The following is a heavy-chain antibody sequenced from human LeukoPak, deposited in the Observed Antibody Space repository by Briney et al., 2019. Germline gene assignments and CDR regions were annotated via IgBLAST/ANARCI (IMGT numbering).Heavy chain of an antibody. CDR1: GGSSSGYY. V-gene: IGHV4-34*11. Sequence: PSETLSLTCAVYGGSSSGYYWSWIRQPPGKGLEWIGYRHYSGSFNYSPSLKSRAIISLDTSKNQFSLRLSSVTAADTAVYYCARFGYGDSAGRAGPLNFWGQGTLVTVSS. J-gene: IGHJ4*02. CDR2: RHYSGSF. CDR3: ARFGYGDSAGRAGPLNF. D-gene: IGHD4-17*01.